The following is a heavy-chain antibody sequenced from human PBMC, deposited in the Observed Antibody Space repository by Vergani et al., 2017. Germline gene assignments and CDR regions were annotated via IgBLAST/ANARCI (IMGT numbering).Heavy chain of an antibody. CDR2: IYDSRNN. J-gene: IGHJ3*02. V-gene: IGHV4-39*01. D-gene: IGHD6-6*01. CDR1: GMSISNNNYY. CDR3: ARHLRQLARNDVFDI. Sequence: QLQLQESGPRLVKPSETLSLTCSLSGMSISNNNYYWGWIRQPPGKGLEWIGSIYDSRNNNYSPSLKSRDSISVDTSKNQFSLNLTSVTAADTAVYYCARHLRQLARNDVFDIWGHGTLVTVSS.